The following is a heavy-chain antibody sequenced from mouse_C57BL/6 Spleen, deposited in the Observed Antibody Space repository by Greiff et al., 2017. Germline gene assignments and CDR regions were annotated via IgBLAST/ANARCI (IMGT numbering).Heavy chain of an antibody. Sequence: EVKLVESGGGLVKPGGSLKLSCAASGFTFSSYAMSWVRQTPEKRLEWVATISDGGSYTYYPDNVQGRFTISRDNAKNNLYLQMSHLKSEDTAMYYCARPHYYGSSYEAMDYWGQGTSVTVSS. V-gene: IGHV5-4*03. J-gene: IGHJ4*01. CDR3: ARPHYYGSSYEAMDY. CDR2: ISDGGSYT. CDR1: GFTFSSYA. D-gene: IGHD1-1*01.